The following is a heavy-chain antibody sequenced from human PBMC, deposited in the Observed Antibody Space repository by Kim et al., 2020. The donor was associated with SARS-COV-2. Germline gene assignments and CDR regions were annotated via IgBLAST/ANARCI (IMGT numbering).Heavy chain of an antibody. V-gene: IGHV1-18*01. J-gene: IGHJ4*02. CDR1: GYTFTNYG. CDR2: ISANNGKT. D-gene: IGHD5-12*01. Sequence: ASVKVSCKTSGYTFTNYGISWVRQAPGQGLEWMGWISANNGKTNYAQKLQGRVTMTIDTSTSTAYMELRSLRSDDTARYYCARGGGYASTLYYFDYWGQGTLVSV. CDR3: ARGGGYASTLYYFDY.